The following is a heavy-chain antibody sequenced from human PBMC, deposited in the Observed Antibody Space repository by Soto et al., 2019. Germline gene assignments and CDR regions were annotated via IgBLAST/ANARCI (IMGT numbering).Heavy chain of an antibody. D-gene: IGHD2-15*01. Sequence: QVQLVQSGAEVKKPGASVKVSCKASGYTFTSFGISWVRQAPGQGLEWMGWISAYNGNTNYAENLQGRVTMTTDTSTSTAYRELRSLRSDDTAVYYCARDHRGGNDAFDIWGQGTMVTVSS. V-gene: IGHV1-18*01. CDR3: ARDHRGGNDAFDI. J-gene: IGHJ3*02. CDR2: ISAYNGNT. CDR1: GYTFTSFG.